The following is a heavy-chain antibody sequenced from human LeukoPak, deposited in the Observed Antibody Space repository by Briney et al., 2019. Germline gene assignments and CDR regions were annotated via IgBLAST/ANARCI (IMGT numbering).Heavy chain of an antibody. CDR2: INHSGST. CDR1: GGSFSGYY. J-gene: IGHJ4*02. Sequence: SETLSLTCAVYGGSFSGYYWSWIRQPPGKGLEWIGEINHSGSTNYNPSLKSRVTISVDTSKDQFSLKLSSVTAADTAVYYCARRRSMIVVVSWYFDYWGQGTLVTVSS. V-gene: IGHV4-34*01. CDR3: ARRRSMIVVVSWYFDY. D-gene: IGHD3-22*01.